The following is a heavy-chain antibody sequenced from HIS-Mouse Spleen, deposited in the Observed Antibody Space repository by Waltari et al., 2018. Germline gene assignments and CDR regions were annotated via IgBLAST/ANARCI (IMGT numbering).Heavy chain of an antibody. CDR2: IWYDGSNK. V-gene: IGHV3-33*01. CDR3: ARDRLGNSSSWYFDY. J-gene: IGHJ4*02. CDR1: SSYG. Sequence: SSYGMHWVRQAPGKGLEWVAVIWYDGSNKYYADSVKGRFTISRDNSKNTLYLQMNSLRAEDTAVYYCARDRLGNSSSWYFDYWGQGTLVTVSS. D-gene: IGHD6-13*01.